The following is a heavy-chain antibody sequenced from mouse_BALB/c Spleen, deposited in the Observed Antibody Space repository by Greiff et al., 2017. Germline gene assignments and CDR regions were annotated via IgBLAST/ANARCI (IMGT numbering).Heavy chain of an antibody. V-gene: IGHV6-6*02. CDR3: TPSTVVEYYYAMDY. J-gene: IGHJ4*01. D-gene: IGHD1-1*01. CDR1: GFTFSNYW. CDR2: IRLKSNNYAT. Sequence: EVKLEESGGGLVQPGGSMKLSCVASGFTFSNYWMNWVRQSPEKGLEWVAEIRLKSNNYATHYAESVKGRFTISRDDSKSSVYLQMNNLRAEDTGIYYCTPSTVVEYYYAMDYWGQGTSVTVSS.